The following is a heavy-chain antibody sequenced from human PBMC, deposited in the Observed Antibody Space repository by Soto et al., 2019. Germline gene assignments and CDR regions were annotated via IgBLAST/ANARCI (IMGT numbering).Heavy chain of an antibody. Sequence: QVQLVESGGGVVQPGRSLRLSCAASGFTFSSNGMHWVLQAPGKGLEWVEVISYDGSNKYYADSVKGRFTISRDKSKNTVYLQMNSLRAEDTAVYYCAKDFYSSSGYGAFDIWGQGTMVTVSS. CDR1: GFTFSSNG. CDR3: AKDFYSSSGYGAFDI. D-gene: IGHD6-13*01. V-gene: IGHV3-30*18. CDR2: ISYDGSNK. J-gene: IGHJ3*02.